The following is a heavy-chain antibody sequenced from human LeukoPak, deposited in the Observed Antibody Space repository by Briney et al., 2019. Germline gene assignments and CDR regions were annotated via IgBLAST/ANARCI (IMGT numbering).Heavy chain of an antibody. D-gene: IGHD3-3*01. J-gene: IGHJ6*03. CDR3: ARGWAITIFGVVDYYYYMDV. CDR1: GGSFSGYY. Sequence: SETLSLTCAVYGGSFSGYYWSWIRHPPGKGLELIGEINHSGSTNYNPSLKSRVTISVDTSKNQFSLKLSSVTAADTAVYYCARGWAITIFGVVDYYYYMDVWGKGTTVTVSS. CDR2: INHSGST. V-gene: IGHV4-34*01.